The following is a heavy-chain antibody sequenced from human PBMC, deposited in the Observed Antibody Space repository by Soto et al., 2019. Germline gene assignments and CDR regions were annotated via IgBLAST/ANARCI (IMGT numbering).Heavy chain of an antibody. CDR1: GFTFSSYA. CDR2: ISGSGGST. Sequence: GGSLILSCAASGFTFSSYAMSWVRQAPGKGLEWVSAISGSGGSTYYADSVKGRFTISRDNSKNTLYLQMNSLRAEDTAVYYCARDRRFYDRGTYDIANDAFDVWGQGKMVTVSS. V-gene: IGHV3-23*01. J-gene: IGHJ3*01. CDR3: ARDRRFYDRGTYDIANDAFDV. D-gene: IGHD3-22*01.